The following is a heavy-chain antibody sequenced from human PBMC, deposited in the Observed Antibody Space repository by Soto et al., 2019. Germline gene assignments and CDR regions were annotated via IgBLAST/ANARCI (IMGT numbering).Heavy chain of an antibody. V-gene: IGHV4-31*03. J-gene: IGHJ4*02. D-gene: IGHD3-3*01. CDR1: GGSISSGTAY. CDR2: IFYSGSV. CDR3: ARAPEAPSVLGVALPYFFDY. Sequence: QVQLQESGPGLVKPSETLSLTCTVSGGSISSGTAYWSWIRQRPGKGLEWIGYIFYSGSVYYTPSLRGRVMILADPSKVQFTQRLSSVTAAYTAVYYCARAPEAPSVLGVALPYFFDYWGQGALVTVSS.